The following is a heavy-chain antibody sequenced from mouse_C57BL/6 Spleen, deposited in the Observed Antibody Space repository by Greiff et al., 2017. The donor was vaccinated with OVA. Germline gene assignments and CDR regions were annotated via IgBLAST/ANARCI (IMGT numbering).Heavy chain of an antibody. J-gene: IGHJ3*01. CDR2: IDPSDSYT. D-gene: IGHD2-4*01. V-gene: IGHV1-69*01. Sequence: QVQLQQPGAELVMPGASVKLSCKASGYTFTSYWMHWVKQRPGQGLEWIGEIDPSDSYTNYNQKFKGKSTLTVDKSSSTAYMQLSSLTSEDSAVYDCARGDYDAWFAYWGQGTLVTVSA. CDR3: ARGDYDAWFAY. CDR1: GYTFTSYW.